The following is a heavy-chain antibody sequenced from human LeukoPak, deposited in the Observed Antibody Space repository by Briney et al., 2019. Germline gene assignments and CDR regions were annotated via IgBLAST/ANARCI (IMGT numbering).Heavy chain of an antibody. CDR1: GYTFTAYY. V-gene: IGHV1-2*02. CDR3: ARGPIVVVPAAKGSGWFDP. J-gene: IGHJ5*02. Sequence: ASVKVSCKTSGYTFTAYYMHWVRQAPGQGLEWMGWINPNSGGTNYAQKFQGRVTMTRDTSITTAYMELSRLRSGDTAVYYCARGPIVVVPAAKGSGWFDPWGQGTLVTVSS. D-gene: IGHD2-2*01. CDR2: INPNSGGT.